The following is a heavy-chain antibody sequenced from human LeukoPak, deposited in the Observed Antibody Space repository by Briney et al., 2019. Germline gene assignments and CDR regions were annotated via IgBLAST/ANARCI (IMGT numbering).Heavy chain of an antibody. J-gene: IGHJ4*02. CDR3: ARAGGQYYYGSGTTGGYFDY. CDR1: GFIVSSNY. CDR2: IYSGGST. Sequence: GGSLRLSCAASGFIVSSNYMSWVRQAPGKGLEWVSVIYSGGSTYYADSVKGRFTISRDNSRNTLYLQMNSLRAEDTAMYYCARAGGQYYYGSGTTGGYFDYWGQGTLVTVSS. V-gene: IGHV3-53*01. D-gene: IGHD3-10*01.